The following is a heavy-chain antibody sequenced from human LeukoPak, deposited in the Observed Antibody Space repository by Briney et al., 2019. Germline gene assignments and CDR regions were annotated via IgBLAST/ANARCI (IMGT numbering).Heavy chain of an antibody. CDR2: IIPIFGTA. D-gene: IGHD4-23*01. CDR1: GYTFTSYY. V-gene: IGHV1-69*01. Sequence: GGSLRLSCAASGYTFTSYYMHWVRQAPGQGLEWMGGIIPIFGTANYAQKFQGRVTITADESTSTAYMELSSLRSEDTAVYYCAGGNSKAWDYWGQGTLVTVSS. J-gene: IGHJ4*02. CDR3: AGGNSKAWDY.